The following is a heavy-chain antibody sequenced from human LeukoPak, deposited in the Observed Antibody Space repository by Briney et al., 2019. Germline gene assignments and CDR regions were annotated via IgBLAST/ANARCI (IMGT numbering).Heavy chain of an antibody. CDR1: GFTFSDYY. Sequence: GGSLRLSCAASGFTFSDYYMSWIRQAPGKGLEWVSYISSSGSTIYYADSVKGRFTISRDNAKNSLYLQMNSPRAEDTAVYYCASRVGRNLSFDPWGQGTLVTVSS. CDR2: ISSSGSTI. J-gene: IGHJ5*02. V-gene: IGHV3-11*01. D-gene: IGHD1-26*01. CDR3: ASRVGRNLSFDP.